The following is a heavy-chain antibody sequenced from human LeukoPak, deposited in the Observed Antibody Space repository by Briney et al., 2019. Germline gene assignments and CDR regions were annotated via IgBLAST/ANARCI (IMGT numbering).Heavy chain of an antibody. CDR3: AFIAAAGTGFDP. D-gene: IGHD6-13*01. CDR1: GYTFTSYG. V-gene: IGHV1-18*01. CDR2: ISAYNGNT. J-gene: IGHJ5*02. Sequence: ASVKVSCKASGYTFTSYGISWVRQAPGQGLEWMGWISAYNGNTNYAQKLQGRVTMTTDTSTNTAYMELRSLRSDDTAVYYCAFIAAAGTGFDPWGQGTLVTVSS.